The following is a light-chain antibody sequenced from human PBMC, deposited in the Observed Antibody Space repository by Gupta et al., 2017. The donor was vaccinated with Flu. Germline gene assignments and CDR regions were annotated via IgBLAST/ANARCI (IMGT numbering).Light chain of an antibody. V-gene: IGLV1-44*01. J-gene: IGLJ1*01. CDR2: STN. Sequence: QSVLTQPPSVSGTPGQRVTISCSGGTSNIGRNTVNWYQHLPGTAPRVLIFSTNQRPSGVPDRFSGSKSGTSASLAISGLQADDEADYYCAAWDDSLNGYYVFGTGTKVTVL. CDR3: AAWDDSLNGYYV. CDR1: TSNIGRNT.